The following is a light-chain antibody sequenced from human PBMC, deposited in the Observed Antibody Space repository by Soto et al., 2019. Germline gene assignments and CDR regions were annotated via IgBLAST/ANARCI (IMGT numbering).Light chain of an antibody. CDR1: RSNIGDNA. V-gene: IGLV1-36*01. Sequence: QSVLTQPPSVSEAPRQRVTISCSGSRSNIGDNAVNWYRQLPGKAPKLLIYYDDLLPSGVSDRFSGSKSGTSASLAISGLQSEDEADYYCAAWDDSLNGVVFGGGTKLTVL. CDR3: AAWDDSLNGVV. J-gene: IGLJ2*01. CDR2: YDD.